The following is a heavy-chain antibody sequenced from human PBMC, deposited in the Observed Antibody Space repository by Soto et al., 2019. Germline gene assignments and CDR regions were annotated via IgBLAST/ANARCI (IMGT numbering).Heavy chain of an antibody. CDR2: ISSSYYI. CDR1: GFTFSSHT. J-gene: IGHJ4*02. Sequence: EVQLVESGGGLVKPGGSLRLSCAASGFTFSSHTMKWVRQAPGKGLEWVASISSSYYIKYADSVKGRFTISRDNAKNSLYLHMIGLRAEDTAVYYCARGDVVVLTATSNFDYWGQGTLVTVSS. CDR3: ARGDVVVLTATSNFDY. D-gene: IGHD2-21*02. V-gene: IGHV3-21*01.